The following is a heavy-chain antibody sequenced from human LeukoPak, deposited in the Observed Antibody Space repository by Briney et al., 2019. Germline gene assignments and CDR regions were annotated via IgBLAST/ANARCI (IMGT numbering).Heavy chain of an antibody. D-gene: IGHD3-22*01. CDR2: ISAYNGNT. CDR3: ARDSSSVTPSGMDV. Sequence: GASEKVSCKAFGYTFTSYVITWVRQAPGQGLEWMGWISAYNGNTDYAHNFQGRVIVTTDTSTSTAYMELRSLRSDDPAVYYCARDSSSVTPSGMDVWGQGTTVAVSS. V-gene: IGHV1-18*01. CDR1: GYTFTSYV. J-gene: IGHJ6*02.